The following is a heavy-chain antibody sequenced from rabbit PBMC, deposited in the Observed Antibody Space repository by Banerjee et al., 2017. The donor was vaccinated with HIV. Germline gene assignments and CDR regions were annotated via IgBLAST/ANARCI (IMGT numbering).Heavy chain of an antibody. V-gene: IGHV1S45*01. J-gene: IGHJ4*01. CDR3: ARDGGSSYHDYFNF. D-gene: IGHD5-1*01. Sequence: QEQLVESGGGLVTPGGTLTLTCTASGIDFSGTFYMCWVRQAPGKGLEWIACIYTDSDGTWYATWVNGRFTISKTSSTTVTLQMTSLTAADTATYFCARDGGSSYHDYFNFWGPGTLVTVS. CDR1: GIDFSGTFY. CDR2: IYTDSDGT.